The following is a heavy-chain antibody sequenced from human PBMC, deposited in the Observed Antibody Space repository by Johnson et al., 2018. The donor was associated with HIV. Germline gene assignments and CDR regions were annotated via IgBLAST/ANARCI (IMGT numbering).Heavy chain of an antibody. Sequence: EVQLVESGGGLVQPGGSLRLSCAASGFSFSSNWMSWVRQAPGKGLEWVANIKEDGSEKYYVDSVKGRFTISRDNAKNSLYLQMNSLRADDTAVYYCARDYCTNAVCRLSDAFDIWGQGTMVTVSS. CDR1: GFSFSSNW. V-gene: IGHV3-7*01. CDR3: ARDYCTNAVCRLSDAFDI. J-gene: IGHJ3*02. D-gene: IGHD2-8*01. CDR2: IKEDGSEK.